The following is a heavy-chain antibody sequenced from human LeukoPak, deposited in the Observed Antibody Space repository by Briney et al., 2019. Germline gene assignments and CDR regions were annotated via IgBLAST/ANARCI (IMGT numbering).Heavy chain of an antibody. V-gene: IGHV5-51*01. J-gene: IGHJ6*03. Sequence: GESLKISCKGSGYSFTSYWIGWVRQMPGKGLEWMGIIYPGDSDTRYSPSFQGQVAISADKSISTAYLQWSSLKASDTAMYYCARVDWDIVVVPAAIPFNYYYYYLDVWGKGTTVTVSS. CDR3: ARVDWDIVVVPAAIPFNYYYYYLDV. CDR2: IYPGDSDT. D-gene: IGHD2-2*01. CDR1: GYSFTSYW.